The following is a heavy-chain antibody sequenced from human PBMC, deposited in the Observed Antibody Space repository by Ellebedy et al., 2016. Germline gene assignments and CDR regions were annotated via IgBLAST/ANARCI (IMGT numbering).Heavy chain of an antibody. J-gene: IGHJ5*02. CDR3: VKGGGPAGYSSSWSNNWFDP. CDR1: GFTFSSYS. D-gene: IGHD6-13*01. CDR2: ISSNGGST. V-gene: IGHV3-64D*06. Sequence: GGSLRLXXSASGFTFSSYSMHWVRQAPGKGLEYVSAISSNGGSTYYADSVKGRFTISRDNSKNTLYLQMSSLRAEDTAVYYCVKGGGPAGYSSSWSNNWFDPWGQGTLVTVSS.